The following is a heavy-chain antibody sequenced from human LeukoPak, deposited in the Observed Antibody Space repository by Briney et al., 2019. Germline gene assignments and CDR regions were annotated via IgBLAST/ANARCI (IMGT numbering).Heavy chain of an antibody. CDR1: GFTFGDYA. J-gene: IGHJ3*02. CDR2: IRSKAYGGTT. Sequence: GGSLRLSCTASGFTFGDYAMSWFRQAPGKGLEWVGFIRSKAYGGTTEYAASVKGRFTISRDDSKSIAYLQMNSLKTEDTAVYYCTRDKLYSYAALAFDIWGQGTMVTVSS. CDR3: TRDKLYSYAALAFDI. V-gene: IGHV3-49*03. D-gene: IGHD5-18*01.